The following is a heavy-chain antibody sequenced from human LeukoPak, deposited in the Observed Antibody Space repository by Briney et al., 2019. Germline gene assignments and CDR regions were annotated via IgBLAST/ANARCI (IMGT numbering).Heavy chain of an antibody. D-gene: IGHD3/OR15-3a*01. CDR2: IYYSGST. CDR3: ARENWTGLSGRAHDY. V-gene: IGHV4-59*12. CDR1: GGSISSYY. J-gene: IGHJ4*02. Sequence: PSETLSLTCTVAGGSISSYYWSWIRQPPGKGLEWIGYIYYSGSTNYNPSLKSRVTISVDTSKNQFSLKLSSVTAADTAVYYCARENWTGLSGRAHDYWGQGTLVTVSS.